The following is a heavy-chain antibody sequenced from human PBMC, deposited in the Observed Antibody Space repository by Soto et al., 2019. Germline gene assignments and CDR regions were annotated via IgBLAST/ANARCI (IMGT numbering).Heavy chain of an antibody. CDR1: GFTFSSYW. CDR2: INSDGSST. D-gene: IGHD6-13*01. Sequence: EVQLVESGGGLVQPGGSLRLSCAASGFTFSSYWMHWVRQAPGKGLVWVSRINSDGSSTSYADSVKGRFTISRDNAKNTLYLQMNSLRAEDTAVYYCAREGAAGKYFQHWGQGTLVTVSS. V-gene: IGHV3-74*01. CDR3: AREGAAGKYFQH. J-gene: IGHJ1*01.